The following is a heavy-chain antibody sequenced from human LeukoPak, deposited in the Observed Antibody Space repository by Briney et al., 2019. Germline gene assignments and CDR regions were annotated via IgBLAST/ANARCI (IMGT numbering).Heavy chain of an antibody. J-gene: IGHJ4*02. Sequence: ASVKVSCKASGYTFSGYQIPWVRQAPGQGLEWMGWINPNSGDTKYAQKFQGRVTMTSDTSTSTVYMELSRLSSDDTAVYSCARGAVSGTYRYLYWGQGTLVTVSS. CDR2: INPNSGDT. CDR3: ARGAVSGTYRYLY. D-gene: IGHD3-16*02. CDR1: GYTFSGYQ. V-gene: IGHV1-2*02.